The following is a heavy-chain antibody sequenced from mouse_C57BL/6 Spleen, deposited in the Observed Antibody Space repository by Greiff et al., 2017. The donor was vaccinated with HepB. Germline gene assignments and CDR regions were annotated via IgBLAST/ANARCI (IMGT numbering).Heavy chain of an antibody. V-gene: IGHV1-53*01. Sequence: QVQLQQSGTELVKPGASVKLSCKASGYTFTSYWMHWVKQRPGQGLEWIGNINPSNGGTNYNEKFKSKATLTVDKSSSTAYMQLSSLTSEDSAVYYCAREVNDGFPLYWYFDVWGTGTTVTVSS. CDR2: INPSNGGT. CDR1: GYTFTSYW. D-gene: IGHD2-3*01. CDR3: AREVNDGFPLYWYFDV. J-gene: IGHJ1*03.